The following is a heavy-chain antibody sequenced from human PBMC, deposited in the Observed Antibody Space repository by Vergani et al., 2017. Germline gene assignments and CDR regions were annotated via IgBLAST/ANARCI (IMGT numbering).Heavy chain of an antibody. V-gene: IGHV1-69*02. D-gene: IGHD3-10*01. CDR2: IIPILGIA. Sequence: QVQLVQSGAEVKKPGSSVKVSCKASGGTFSSYTISWVGQAPGQGLEWMGRIIPILGIANYAQKFQGRVTITADKSTSTAYMELSSLRSEDTAVYDCGGFGETEYGMDVWGQGTTVTVSS. CDR3: GGFGETEYGMDV. J-gene: IGHJ6*02. CDR1: GGTFSSYT.